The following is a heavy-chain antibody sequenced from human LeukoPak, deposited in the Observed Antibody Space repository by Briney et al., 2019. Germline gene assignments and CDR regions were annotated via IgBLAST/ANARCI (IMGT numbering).Heavy chain of an antibody. CDR2: ISYDGSNK. CDR3: AKDRAGSFDY. D-gene: IGHD3-10*01. Sequence: GRSLRLSCAASGFTFSSYAMHWVRQAPGKGLEWVAVISYDGSNKYYADSVKGRFTISRDNSKNTVYLQMNSLRADDTAIYYCAKDRAGSFDYWGQGTLVTVSS. CDR1: GFTFSSYA. J-gene: IGHJ4*02. V-gene: IGHV3-30*04.